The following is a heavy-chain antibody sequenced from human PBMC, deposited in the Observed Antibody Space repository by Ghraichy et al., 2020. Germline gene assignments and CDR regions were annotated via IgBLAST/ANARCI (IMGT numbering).Heavy chain of an antibody. CDR1: GFTVSSNY. V-gene: IGHV3-53*01. Sequence: ETLSLTCAASGFTVSSNYMSWVRQAPGKGLEWVSVIYSGGSTYYADSVKGRFTISRDNSKNTLYLQMNSLRAVDTAVYYCARTGEWELPGAFDIWGQGTMVTVSS. D-gene: IGHD1-26*01. CDR3: ARTGEWELPGAFDI. CDR2: IYSGGST. J-gene: IGHJ3*02.